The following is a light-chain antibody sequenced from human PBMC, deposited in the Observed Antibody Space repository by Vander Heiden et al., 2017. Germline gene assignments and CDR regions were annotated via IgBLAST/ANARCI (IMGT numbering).Light chain of an antibody. J-gene: IGLJ2*01. CDR1: SGSIATNY. CDR3: QSYDSSNVV. CDR2: EDN. Sequence: NFMLTQPPSVSESPGKTVTISCTGSSGSIATNYVQWYQQRPGSAPTIVIYEDNQRPSGVPDRFSGSIDSSSNSASLTISGLKTEDEADYYCQSYDSSNVVFGGGTRLTVL. V-gene: IGLV6-57*02.